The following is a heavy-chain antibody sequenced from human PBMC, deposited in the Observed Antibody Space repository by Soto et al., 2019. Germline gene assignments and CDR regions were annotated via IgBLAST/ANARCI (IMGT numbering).Heavy chain of an antibody. CDR3: AGKGNLPPDY. Sequence: PGGSLRLSCAASGFSFSDYYMSWIRQAPGKGLEWVSYSSSSENIIDYADSVKGRFTISRDNAKNSLYLQMNSLRAEDTAVYYCAGKGNLPPDYWGQGTLVTVSS. J-gene: IGHJ4*02. CDR1: GFSFSDYY. CDR2: SSSSENII. V-gene: IGHV3-11*01.